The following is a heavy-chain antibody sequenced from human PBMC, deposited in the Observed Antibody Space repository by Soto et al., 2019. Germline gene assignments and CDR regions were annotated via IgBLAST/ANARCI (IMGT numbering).Heavy chain of an antibody. Sequence: EVQLVESGGGLVQPGGSLRLSCAASGFTFSSYSMNWVRQAPGKGLEWVSYISSSGTTMYYADSVKGRFTISRDSAKNSRSLQMISLRAEDTAVYYCARGAETGYSGVDYWGQGTLVTVSS. J-gene: IGHJ4*02. CDR3: ARGAETGYSGVDY. V-gene: IGHV3-48*01. CDR1: GFTFSSYS. D-gene: IGHD6-25*01. CDR2: ISSSGTTM.